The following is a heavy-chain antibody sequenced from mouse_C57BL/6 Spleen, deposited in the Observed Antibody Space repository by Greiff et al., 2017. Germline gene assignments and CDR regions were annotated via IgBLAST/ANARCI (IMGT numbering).Heavy chain of an antibody. V-gene: IGHV1-42*01. CDR3: ARLGWGGKDFDY. CDR2: INPGTGST. Sequence: EVQLQQSGPELVKPGASVKISCKASGYSFTGYYMNWVKQSPENSLEWIGEINPGTGSTTYNQKFKAKATLTVDKSSSTAYMQLKSLTAEDSAIYYCARLGWGGKDFDYWGQGTTLTVSS. CDR1: GYSFTGYY. J-gene: IGHJ2*01. D-gene: IGHD1-1*01.